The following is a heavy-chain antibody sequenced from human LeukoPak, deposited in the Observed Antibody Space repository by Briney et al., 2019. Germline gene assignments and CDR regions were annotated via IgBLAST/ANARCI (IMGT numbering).Heavy chain of an antibody. CDR2: IYSGGST. V-gene: IGHV3-53*01. CDR1: GFIFSSYW. D-gene: IGHD3-22*01. J-gene: IGHJ1*01. Sequence: PGGSLRLSCAASGFIFSSYWMNWARQAPGKGLEWVSVIYSGGSTYYADSVKGRFTISRDNSKNTLYLQMNSLRAEDTAVYYCARDYYDSSGYFDWHFQHWGQGTLVTVSS. CDR3: ARDYYDSSGYFDWHFQH.